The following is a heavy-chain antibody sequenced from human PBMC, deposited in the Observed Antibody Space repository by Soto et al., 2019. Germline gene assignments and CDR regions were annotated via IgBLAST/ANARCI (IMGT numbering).Heavy chain of an antibody. CDR3: AKDHFGSGSYRFDY. Sequence: PGGSLRLSCAASGFTFSNYAMNWVRQSPGKGLEWVSGISDSGGTTYYADSVKGRFTISRDNSKNTLYLQMTSLRAEDTAVYHCAKDHFGSGSYRFDYWGQGSLVTSPQ. CDR1: GFTFSNYA. V-gene: IGHV3-23*01. J-gene: IGHJ4*02. CDR2: ISDSGGTT. D-gene: IGHD3-10*01.